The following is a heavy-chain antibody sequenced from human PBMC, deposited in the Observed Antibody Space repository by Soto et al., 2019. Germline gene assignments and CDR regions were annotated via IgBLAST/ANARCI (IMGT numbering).Heavy chain of an antibody. J-gene: IGHJ5*02. CDR2: MNPGSGDT. CDR3: ARMATFGSLNWFDP. CDR1: GYIFTNND. V-gene: IGHV1-8*01. D-gene: IGHD3-16*01. Sequence: ASVKVSCKASGYIFTNNDVSWVRQATGQGLEWMGWMNPGSGDTGYAQKFQGRVTMTRDISIATAYMELSSLRSDDTAIYYCARMATFGSLNWFDPWGQGTLVTVSA.